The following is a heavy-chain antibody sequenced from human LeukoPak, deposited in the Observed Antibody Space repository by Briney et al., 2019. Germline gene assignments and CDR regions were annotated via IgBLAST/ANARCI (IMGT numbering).Heavy chain of an antibody. J-gene: IGHJ4*02. Sequence: ASVKVSCKAPGYTFTSYGISWVRQAPGQGLEWMGWISTYTGNTNYAQNFQGRVTMTTDTSMSTAYMELRSLRSDDTAVYYCARGLPSNLDYWGQGTLVTVSS. D-gene: IGHD1-14*01. CDR2: ISTYTGNT. CDR1: GYTFTSYG. CDR3: ARGLPSNLDY. V-gene: IGHV1-18*01.